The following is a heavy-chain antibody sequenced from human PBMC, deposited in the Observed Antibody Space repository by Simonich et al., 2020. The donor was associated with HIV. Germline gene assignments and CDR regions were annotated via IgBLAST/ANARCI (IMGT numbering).Heavy chain of an antibody. J-gene: IGHJ4*02. CDR3: ARGFYQRLYYFDY. V-gene: IGHV4-34*01. Sequence: QVQLQQWGAGLLKPSETLSLTCAVYGGSFSGYYWSWIRQPPGNGLEWIGEINHSGSTNYNPSRKSRVTISVDTSKNQFSLKLSSVTAADTAVYYCARGFYQRLYYFDYWGQGTLVTVSS. D-gene: IGHD2-2*01. CDR2: INHSGST. CDR1: GGSFSGYY.